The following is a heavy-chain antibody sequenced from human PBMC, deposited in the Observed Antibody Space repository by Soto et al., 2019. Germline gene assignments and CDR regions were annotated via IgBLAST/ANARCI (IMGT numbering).Heavy chain of an antibody. Sequence: GASVNVSCKASGYTFTSYDINWVRQATGQGLEWMGWMNPNSGNTGYAQKFQGRVTMTRNTSISTAYMELCSLRSEDTAVYYCARGNPSLNTGLNWGQGTLVTVSS. CDR2: MNPNSGNT. J-gene: IGHJ4*02. V-gene: IGHV1-8*01. CDR1: GYTFTSYD. CDR3: ARGNPSLNTGLN.